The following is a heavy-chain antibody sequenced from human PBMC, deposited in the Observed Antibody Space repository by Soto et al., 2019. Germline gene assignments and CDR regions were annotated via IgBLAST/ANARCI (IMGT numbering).Heavy chain of an antibody. CDR1: GYTFNNYG. J-gene: IGHJ5*02. D-gene: IGHD6-6*01. CDR3: ARDVLYSTSADRRFDP. V-gene: IGHV1-18*01. CDR2: LNTYNGNT. Sequence: QVQLVQSGGEVKKPGASVRVSCKASGYTFNNYGISWVRQAPGQGLEWMGWLNTYNGNTNYAQKFQGRVSMTTDTSTSTAYMELRSLRSDDTAVYYCARDVLYSTSADRRFDPWGQGTLVTVSS.